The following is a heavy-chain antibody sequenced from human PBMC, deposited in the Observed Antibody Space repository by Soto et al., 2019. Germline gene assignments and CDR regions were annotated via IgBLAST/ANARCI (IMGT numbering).Heavy chain of an antibody. Sequence: ASVKVSCKASGYTFTSYAMHWVRQAPGQRLGWMGWINAGNGNTKYSQKFQGRVTITRDTSASTAYMELSSLRSEDTAVYYCARDSVDSSLPTGMDVWGQGTTVTVSS. CDR3: ARDSVDSSLPTGMDV. V-gene: IGHV1-3*01. D-gene: IGHD6-13*01. CDR2: INAGNGNT. J-gene: IGHJ6*02. CDR1: GYTFTSYA.